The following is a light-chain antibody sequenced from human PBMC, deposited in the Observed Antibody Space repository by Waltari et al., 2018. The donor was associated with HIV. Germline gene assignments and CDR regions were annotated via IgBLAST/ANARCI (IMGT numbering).Light chain of an antibody. CDR2: EVY. V-gene: IGLV2-8*01. Sequence: QSALPQPPSASGSPGQSVTISCTGSSSDIGGSDFVSWFQQHPGKAPKLVIYEVYKRPSGVPDRFSGSKSGNTASLTVSGLQAEDEAYYHCSSYAGNYNLVFGGGTKLTVL. J-gene: IGLJ3*02. CDR1: SSDIGGSDF. CDR3: SSYAGNYNLV.